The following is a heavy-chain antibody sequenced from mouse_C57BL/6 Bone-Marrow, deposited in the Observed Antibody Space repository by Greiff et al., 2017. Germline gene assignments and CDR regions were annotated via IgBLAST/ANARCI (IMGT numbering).Heavy chain of an antibody. J-gene: IGHJ3*01. D-gene: IGHD2-2*01. V-gene: IGHV1-81*01. CDR1: GYTFTSYG. CDR3: ARGGYPSCAY. Sequence: QVQLQQSGPGLVGPGASVNLSCKASGYTFTSYGIRWVRQRPGQGLEWIGEIYPRGGNTYYNGKFKGKATLTADKSSSTAYMELSSLTSEDSAVYFCARGGYPSCAYWGQGTLVTVSA. CDR2: IYPRGGNT.